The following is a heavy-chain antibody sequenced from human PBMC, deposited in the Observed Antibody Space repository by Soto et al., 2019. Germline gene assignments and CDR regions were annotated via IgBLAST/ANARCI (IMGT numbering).Heavy chain of an antibody. D-gene: IGHD2-2*01. CDR3: AINAERNAQKFDF. CDR2: IIPLFNAT. V-gene: IGHV1-69*01. Sequence: QVQLVQSGSEVKRPGSSVKVSCKTSGGIFKNFDIGWVRQSPGQGLEWMGEIIPLFNATNYAQKFRGRVTVTAYDSTRTAYMELTRLTYDDTAVYFCAINAERNAQKFDFWGQGTLVTVSS. J-gene: IGHJ4*02. CDR1: GGIFKNFD.